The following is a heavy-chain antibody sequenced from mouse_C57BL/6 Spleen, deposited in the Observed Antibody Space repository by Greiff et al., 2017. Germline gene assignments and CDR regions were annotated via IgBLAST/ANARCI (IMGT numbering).Heavy chain of an antibody. CDR1: GFNIKDDY. CDR2: IDPENGDT. J-gene: IGHJ2*01. V-gene: IGHV14-4*01. D-gene: IGHD1-1*01. CDR3: TSRYHYYDSSYNY. Sequence: EVQLVESGAELVRPGASVKLSCTASGFNIKDDYMHWVKQRPEQGLEWIGWIDPENGDTEYASKFQGKATITADTSSNTAYLQLSSLTSEDTAVYYCTSRYHYYDSSYNYWGQGTTLTVSS.